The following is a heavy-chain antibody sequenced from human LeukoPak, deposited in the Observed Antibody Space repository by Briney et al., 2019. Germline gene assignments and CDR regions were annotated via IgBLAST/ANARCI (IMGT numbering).Heavy chain of an antibody. CDR1: GFMFRDCG. CDR2: ICNDGGSE. J-gene: IGHJ6*03. V-gene: IGHV3-30*02. D-gene: IGHD7-27*01. CDR3: AKDPGATAWGYYMDV. Sequence: GGSLRLSCAASGFMFRDCGMHWVRQAPGKGLEWVSFICNDGGSEHYADSVQGRFSVSRDNSDNTLYLHMANLRPDDTAVYYCAKDPGATAWGYYMDVWGTGTTVTVSS.